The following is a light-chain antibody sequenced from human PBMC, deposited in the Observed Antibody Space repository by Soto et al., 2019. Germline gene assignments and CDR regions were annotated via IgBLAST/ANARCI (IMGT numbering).Light chain of an antibody. Sequence: EIVLTQSPVTLSLSPGEGATLSCRASQSVSSSYLAWYQQKPGQAPRLLIYGASSRATGIPDRFSGSGSGTDFTLTISRLEPEDFAVYYCQQYGSSRFTFGGGTKV. CDR1: QSVSSSY. J-gene: IGKJ4*01. CDR3: QQYGSSRFT. CDR2: GAS. V-gene: IGKV3-20*01.